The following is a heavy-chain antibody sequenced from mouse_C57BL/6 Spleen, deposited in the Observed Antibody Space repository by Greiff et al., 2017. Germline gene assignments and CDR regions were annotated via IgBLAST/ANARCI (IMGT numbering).Heavy chain of an antibody. V-gene: IGHV1-7*01. Sequence: VQRVESGAELTKPGASVKLSCKASGYTFTSYWMHWVKQRPGQGLEWIGYINPSSGYTKYNQKFKDKATLTADKSSSTAYMQLSSLTYEDSAVYYCASQGEIYNGNYFDYWGQGTTLTVSS. D-gene: IGHD2-1*01. J-gene: IGHJ2*01. CDR3: ASQGEIYNGNYFDY. CDR1: GYTFTSYW. CDR2: INPSSGYT.